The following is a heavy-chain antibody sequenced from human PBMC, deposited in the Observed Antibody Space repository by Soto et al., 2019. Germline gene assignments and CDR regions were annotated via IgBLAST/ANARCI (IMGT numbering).Heavy chain of an antibody. CDR1: GYTFTSYG. V-gene: IGHV1-18*01. Sequence: QVQLVQSGAEVKKPGASVKVSCKASGYTFTSYGISWVRQAPGQGLEWMGWISAYNGNTNYAQKLQGRVTMTTDTSTRTAYMELRSLRSDDTAVYYCASNYLYYSGSGNTNYYGMDVWGQGTTVTVSS. J-gene: IGHJ6*02. CDR2: ISAYNGNT. CDR3: ASNYLYYSGSGNTNYYGMDV. D-gene: IGHD3-10*01.